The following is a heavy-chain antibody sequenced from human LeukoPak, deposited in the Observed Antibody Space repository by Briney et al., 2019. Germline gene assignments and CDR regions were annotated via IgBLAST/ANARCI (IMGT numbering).Heavy chain of an antibody. CDR1: GFTFSRYA. CDR3: AKGSDY. Sequence: GGSLRHSCAASGFTFSRYAMSWVRHAPGKGLEWVSDISGSGGSTYYADSVKGRLTISIDNSKNTLYLQMNSLRAEDTAVYYCAKGSDYWGQGTLVTVSS. CDR2: ISGSGGST. V-gene: IGHV3-23*01. J-gene: IGHJ4*02.